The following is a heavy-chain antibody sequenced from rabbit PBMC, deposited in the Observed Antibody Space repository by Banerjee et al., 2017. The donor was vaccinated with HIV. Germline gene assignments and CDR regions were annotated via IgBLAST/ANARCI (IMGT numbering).Heavy chain of an antibody. V-gene: IGHV1S45*01. Sequence: QQQLEESGGGLVKPGGTLTLTCTASGFSFSSNYWICWVRQAPGKGLEWIACIHVGGDGNTYYASWAKGRFTVSKTSSTTVTLQMTSLTGADTATYFCARDLAGVTGWNFGLWGQGTLVTVS. CDR2: IHVGGDGNT. CDR1: GFSFSSNYW. J-gene: IGHJ4*01. CDR3: ARDLAGVTGWNFGL. D-gene: IGHD4-1*01.